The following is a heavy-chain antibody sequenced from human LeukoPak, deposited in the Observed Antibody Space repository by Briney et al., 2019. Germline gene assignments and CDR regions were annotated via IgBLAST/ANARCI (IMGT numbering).Heavy chain of an antibody. CDR1: GFTFSSYA. Sequence: GGSLRISCAASGFTFSSYAMSWVRQAPGKGLEWVSDISSSGGSTYYADSVKGRFTISRDNSKNTLYLQMNSLRAEDTAVYYCAKGDSTTLLRPYYFDYWGQGTLATVSS. J-gene: IGHJ4*02. CDR2: ISSSGGST. V-gene: IGHV3-23*01. D-gene: IGHD3-10*01. CDR3: AKGDSTTLLRPYYFDY.